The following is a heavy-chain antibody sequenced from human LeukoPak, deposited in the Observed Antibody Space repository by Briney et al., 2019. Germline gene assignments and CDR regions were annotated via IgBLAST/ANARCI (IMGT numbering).Heavy chain of an antibody. J-gene: IGHJ4*02. CDR1: GFTFSAYN. Sequence: GGSLRLSCAASGFTFSAYNMIWVRQAPGKGLEWLSYISGSSSAIYYADSVQGRFTISRDNAKNSLSLQMSSLRVEDTAVYYCARDLLPDFWSGYYDYWGQGTLVTVSS. CDR2: ISGSSSAI. CDR3: ARDLLPDFWSGYYDY. V-gene: IGHV3-48*01. D-gene: IGHD3-3*01.